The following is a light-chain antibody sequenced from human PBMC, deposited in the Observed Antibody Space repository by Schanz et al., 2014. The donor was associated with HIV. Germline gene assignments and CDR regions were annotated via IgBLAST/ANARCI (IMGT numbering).Light chain of an antibody. J-gene: IGKJ4*01. CDR3: QQRYNLFT. V-gene: IGKV3D-20*02. Sequence: EIVLTQSPGTLSLSPGERATLSCRASQSVSSSYLAWYQQKPGQAPRLLIYDASNRASGIPARFSGSGSGTDFTLTISSLEPEDFAVYYCQQRYNLFTFGGGTKVEI. CDR2: DAS. CDR1: QSVSSSY.